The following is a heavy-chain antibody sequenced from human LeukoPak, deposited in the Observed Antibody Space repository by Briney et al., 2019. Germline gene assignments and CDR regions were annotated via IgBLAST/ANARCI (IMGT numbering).Heavy chain of an antibody. CDR1: GFTFSSSW. CDR2: ITRDGSST. D-gene: IGHD3-16*01. V-gene: IGHV3-74*01. Sequence: PGGSLRLSCAASGFTFSSSWMHWVRQAPGKGLVWDSRITRDGSSTPYADSVKGRFTTSRDNAKNTLYLQMDGLRDDETAVYYCARDPGYESWSPFWGGMDVWGNGTTVIVSS. J-gene: IGHJ6*04. CDR3: ARDPGYESWSPFWGGMDV.